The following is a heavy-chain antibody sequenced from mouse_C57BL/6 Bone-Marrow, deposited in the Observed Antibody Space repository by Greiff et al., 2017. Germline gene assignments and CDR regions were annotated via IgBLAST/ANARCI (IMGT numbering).Heavy chain of an antibody. Sequence: DVQLQESGTVLARPGASVKMSCKTSGYTFTSYWMHWVKQRPGQGLEWIGAIYPGNSDTSYNQKFKGKATITADTSSNTAYLQLSSLTSEDTAVYYCTNDLLWLRRFAYWGQGTLVTVSA. D-gene: IGHD2-2*01. CDR2: IYPGNSDT. CDR3: TNDLLWLRRFAY. CDR1: GYTFTSYW. J-gene: IGHJ3*01. V-gene: IGHV1-5*01.